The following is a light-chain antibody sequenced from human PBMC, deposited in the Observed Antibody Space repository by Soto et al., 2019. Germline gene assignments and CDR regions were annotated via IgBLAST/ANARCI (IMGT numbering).Light chain of an antibody. CDR2: GAS. Sequence: EIVMTQSPATLSVSPGERATLSCRASQSVSSNLAWYQQKPGQAPRLLIYGASTRATGIPARFSGSGSGTVFTLTISSLQSEDFAVYYCQQYNNWPPGTFGQGTKVEIK. CDR3: QQYNNWPPGT. J-gene: IGKJ1*01. V-gene: IGKV3-15*01. CDR1: QSVSSN.